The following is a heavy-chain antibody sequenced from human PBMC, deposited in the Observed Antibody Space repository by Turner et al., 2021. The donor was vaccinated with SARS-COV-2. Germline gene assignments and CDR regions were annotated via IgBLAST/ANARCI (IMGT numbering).Heavy chain of an antibody. V-gene: IGHV1-2*02. CDR1: GHTFTGYY. Sequence: QVQLVQSGAEVKKPGASVQVSCQASGHTFTGYYMHWVRQAPGQGLEWMGWINPNSDGTNYAQKFQGRVTMTWDTSISTAYMELSRLRSDDTAVYYCARSRYTYGSYYYYGMDVWGQGTTVTVSS. CDR2: INPNSDGT. J-gene: IGHJ6*02. D-gene: IGHD5-18*01. CDR3: ARSRYTYGSYYYYGMDV.